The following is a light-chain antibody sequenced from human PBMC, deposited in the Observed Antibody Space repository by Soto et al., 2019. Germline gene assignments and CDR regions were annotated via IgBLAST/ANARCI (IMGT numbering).Light chain of an antibody. CDR2: GNS. Sequence: QSVLTQPPSVSGAPGQRVTISCTGSSSNIGAGYDVHWYQQIPGTAPKLLIYGNSNRPSGVPDRISGSKSGTSASLAITGLQAEDEANYYCQSYGSSLSAWVFGGGTQLTVL. V-gene: IGLV1-40*01. CDR3: QSYGSSLSAWV. J-gene: IGLJ3*02. CDR1: SSNIGAGYD.